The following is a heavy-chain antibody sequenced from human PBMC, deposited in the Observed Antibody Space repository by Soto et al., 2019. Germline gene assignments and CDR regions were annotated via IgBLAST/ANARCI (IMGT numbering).Heavy chain of an antibody. V-gene: IGHV3-11*01. Sequence: GSLRLSCAASGFTFSDSYMSWIRQAPGKGLEWISYITFSGNTVYYADSLKGRFTISRDNAKNSLYLQMNRLRAEDTAVYYCARVSWREKYGMDVWGQGTTVTVSS. CDR2: ITFSGNTV. CDR3: ARVSWREKYGMDV. CDR1: GFTFSDSY. J-gene: IGHJ6*02.